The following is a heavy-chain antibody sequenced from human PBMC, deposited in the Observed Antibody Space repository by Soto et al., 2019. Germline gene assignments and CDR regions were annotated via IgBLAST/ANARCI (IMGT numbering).Heavy chain of an antibody. CDR1: GYSFTSYW. V-gene: IGHV5-10-1*01. Sequence: GESLKISCKGSGYSFTSYWISWVRQMPGKGLEWMGRIDPSDSYTNYSPSFQGHVTISADKSISTAYLQWSSLKASDTAIYYCARGYSGYDLNYYYGMDVWGQGTTVTVSS. J-gene: IGHJ6*02. D-gene: IGHD5-12*01. CDR3: ARGYSGYDLNYYYGMDV. CDR2: IDPSDSYT.